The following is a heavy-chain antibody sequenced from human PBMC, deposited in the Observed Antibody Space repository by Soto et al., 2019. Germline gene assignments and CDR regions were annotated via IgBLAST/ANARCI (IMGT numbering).Heavy chain of an antibody. V-gene: IGHV4-61*01. CDR2: IYHSGNT. CDR1: GGSVSSGNYY. CDR3: ARGRLLTCQSRYFGTCSFRGEFDP. D-gene: IGHD1-7*01. Sequence: NPSETLSLTCTVSGGSVSSGNYYWSWIRQPPGKGLEFIGYIYHSGNTNYNPSLKRRVAISVDTSKNQFSLKVTSLTAVDTAVYYCARGRLLTCQSRYFGTCSFRGEFDPWGQGTLVTVSS. J-gene: IGHJ5*02.